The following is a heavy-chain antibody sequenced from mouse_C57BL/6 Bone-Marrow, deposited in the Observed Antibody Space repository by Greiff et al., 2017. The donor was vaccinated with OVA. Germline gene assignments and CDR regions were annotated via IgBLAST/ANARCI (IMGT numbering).Heavy chain of an antibody. CDR1: GFTFSSYT. J-gene: IGHJ4*01. V-gene: IGHV5-9*01. CDR3: ARHWDYYDGFYAMDY. D-gene: IGHD1-1*01. Sequence: DVKLQESGGGLVKPGGSLKLSCAASGFTFSSYTMSWVRQTPEKRLEWVATISGGGGNTYYPDSVKGRFTIYRDNAKNTLYLQMSSLRSEDTALYYCARHWDYYDGFYAMDYWGQGTSVTVSS. CDR2: ISGGGGNT.